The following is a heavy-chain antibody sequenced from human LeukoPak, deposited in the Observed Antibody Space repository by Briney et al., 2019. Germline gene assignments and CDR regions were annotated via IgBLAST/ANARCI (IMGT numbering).Heavy chain of an antibody. J-gene: IGHJ4*02. CDR2: ITGSGDST. V-gene: IGHV3-23*01. CDR1: GFTFSSLA. Sequence: PGGSLRLSCAASGFTFSSLAMTSVRQAPGKGLEWVSAITGSGDSTYYADSVKGRFTISRDNSKNTLYVQMNSLRAEDTAVYYCAKGGSSQPNYFNYWGQGTLVTVSS. CDR3: AKGGSSQPNYFNY. D-gene: IGHD6-6*01.